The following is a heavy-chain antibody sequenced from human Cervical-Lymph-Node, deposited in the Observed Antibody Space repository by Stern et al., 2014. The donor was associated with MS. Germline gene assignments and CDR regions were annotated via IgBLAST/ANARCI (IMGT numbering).Heavy chain of an antibody. J-gene: IGHJ4*02. CDR2: IYPDDSDT. D-gene: IGHD4-17*01. CDR1: ENIFSNFW. V-gene: IGHV5-51*01. CDR3: ARHYGYYFDF. Sequence: EQLGQSGGEVKKPGESLKISCKVSENIFSNFWIGWLRKMPGKGLEYVGIIYPDDSDTKYSPSFEAQVTISADKSINTAYLHWSSLKASDTAIYYCARHYGYYFDFWGQGTLVTVSS.